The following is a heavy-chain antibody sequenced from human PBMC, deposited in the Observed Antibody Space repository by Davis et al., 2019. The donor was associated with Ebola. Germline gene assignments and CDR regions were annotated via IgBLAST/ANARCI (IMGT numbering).Heavy chain of an antibody. J-gene: IGHJ4*02. CDR2: IYPDDSDT. CDR1: GYSFTSYW. CDR3: ARRGYSGLYHGFDV. Sequence: KVSCKGSGYSFTSYWIGWVRQMPGRGLEWMGIIYPDDSDTIYSPSFQGQVTISVDKSITTAHLQWSSLKASDTAMYYCARRGYSGLYHGFDVWGQGTLVTVSS. V-gene: IGHV5-51*01. D-gene: IGHD1-26*01.